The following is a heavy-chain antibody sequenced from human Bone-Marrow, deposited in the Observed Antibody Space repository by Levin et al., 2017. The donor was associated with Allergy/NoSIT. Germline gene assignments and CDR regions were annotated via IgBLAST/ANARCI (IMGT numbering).Heavy chain of an antibody. CDR1: GFTVSRMY. V-gene: IGHV3-53*01. CDR2: ISVSGSV. CDR3: ARAGASGDYEFDY. D-gene: IGHD4-17*01. J-gene: IGHJ4*02. Sequence: ASVKVSCAASGFTVSRMYMSWVRQAPGKGLEWVSFISVSGSVYYADSVKGRFTISRDNSKNTLFLQMNSLRVEDTAVYYCARAGASGDYEFDYWGQGTLVTVSS.